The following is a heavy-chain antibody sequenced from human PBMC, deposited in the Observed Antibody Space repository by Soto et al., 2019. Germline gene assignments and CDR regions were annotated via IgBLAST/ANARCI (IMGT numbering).Heavy chain of an antibody. J-gene: IGHJ4*02. V-gene: IGHV4-39*01. D-gene: IGHD4-17*01. CDR3: ARQDDYGDSDFDY. Sequence: SETLSLTCTVTCSYISSTSYYWGWIRQPPGKGLEWIGSIYYSGSTYYNPSLKSRVTISVDTSKNQFSLKLSSVTAADTAVYYCARQDDYGDSDFDYWGQGTLVTVS. CDR2: IYYSGST. CDR1: CSYISSTSYY.